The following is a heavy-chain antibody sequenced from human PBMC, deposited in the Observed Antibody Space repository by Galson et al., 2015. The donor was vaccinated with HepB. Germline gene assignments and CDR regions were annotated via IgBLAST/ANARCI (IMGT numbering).Heavy chain of an antibody. J-gene: IGHJ4*02. CDR1: GFTFSSYE. CDR2: ISSSGSTI. D-gene: IGHD1-26*01. CDR3: ANVGGWELRAFDY. Sequence: SLRLSCAASGFTFSSYEMNWVRQAPGKGLEWVSYISSSGSTIYYADSVKGRFTISRDNAKNSLYLQMNSQRAEDTAVYYCANVGGWELRAFDYWGQGTLVTVSS. V-gene: IGHV3-48*03.